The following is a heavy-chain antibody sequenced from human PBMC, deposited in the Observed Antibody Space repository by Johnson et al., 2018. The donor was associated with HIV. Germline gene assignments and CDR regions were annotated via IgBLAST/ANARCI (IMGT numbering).Heavy chain of an antibody. Sequence: VQLVESGGGLVQPGRSLRVSCTASGFTFGDYGVNWFRQAPGKGLEWVGLVRSKAYGGTEYAASVKGKFTFSRDDAKNSLFLQMTSLKTEDSAVYYCCRVGPPQYDAFDKWGQGTMVTVSS. CDR1: GFTFGDYG. J-gene: IGHJ3*02. D-gene: IGHD4-11*01. V-gene: IGHV3-49*03. CDR2: VRSKAYGGT. CDR3: CRVGPPQYDAFDK.